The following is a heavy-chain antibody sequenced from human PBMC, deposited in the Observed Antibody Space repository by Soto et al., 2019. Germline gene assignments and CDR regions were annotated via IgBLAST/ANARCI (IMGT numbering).Heavy chain of an antibody. V-gene: IGHV1-24*01. CDR3: ATDLYYDSSGYFGSYWFDP. Sequence: GAPVKVSCKVFRYTLTVLFLHWVRQAPGKRLEWMGGFDPEDGETIYAQKFQGRVTMTEDTSTDTAYMELSSLRSEDTAVYYCATDLYYDSSGYFGSYWFDPWGQGTLVTVSS. CDR1: RYTLTVLF. D-gene: IGHD3-22*01. CDR2: FDPEDGET. J-gene: IGHJ5*02.